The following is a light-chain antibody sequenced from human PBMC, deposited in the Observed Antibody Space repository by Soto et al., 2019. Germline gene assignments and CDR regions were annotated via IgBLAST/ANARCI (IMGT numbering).Light chain of an antibody. Sequence: EMVMTQSPATLSVCPGERATLSCRASQSLSTNLAWYQQKPGQAPRLLIYGASTRATGIPARFSGSGSGTEFTLTISSLQSEDFAIYYCHQYNNWPQTFGQGTKVDIK. J-gene: IGKJ1*01. CDR2: GAS. V-gene: IGKV3-15*01. CDR1: QSLSTN. CDR3: HQYNNWPQT.